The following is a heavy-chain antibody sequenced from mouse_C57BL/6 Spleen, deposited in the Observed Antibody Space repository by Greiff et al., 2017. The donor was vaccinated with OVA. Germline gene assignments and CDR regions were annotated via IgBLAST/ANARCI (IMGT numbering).Heavy chain of an antibody. CDR2: IYPGSGST. Sequence: VKLLQPGAELVKPGASVKMSCKASGYTFTSYWITWVKQRPGQGLEWIGDIYPGSGSTNYNEKFKSKATLTVDTSSSTAYMQLSSLTSEDSAVYYCARDSSGYWFAYWGQGTLVTVSA. V-gene: IGHV1-55*01. CDR1: GYTFTSYW. J-gene: IGHJ3*01. CDR3: ARDSSGYWFAY. D-gene: IGHD3-2*02.